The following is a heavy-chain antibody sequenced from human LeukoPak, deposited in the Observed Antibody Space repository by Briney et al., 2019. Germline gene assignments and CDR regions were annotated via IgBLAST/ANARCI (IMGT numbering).Heavy chain of an antibody. Sequence: GGSLRLSCAASGFTFSDYYMSWIRQAPGKGLEWVSYINSSSSYTNYADSVKGRFTISKDNAKNSLYLQMNSLGAEDNALYYCGEHFWSGYSPFDYWGQGTLVTVSS. J-gene: IGHJ4*02. CDR1: GFTFSDYY. V-gene: IGHV3-11*06. CDR2: INSSSSYT. CDR3: GEHFWSGYSPFDY. D-gene: IGHD3-3*02.